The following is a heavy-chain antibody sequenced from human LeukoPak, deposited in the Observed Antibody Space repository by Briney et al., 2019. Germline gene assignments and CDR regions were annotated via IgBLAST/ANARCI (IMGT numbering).Heavy chain of an antibody. Sequence: KPSETLSLTCAVYGGSFSGYYWSWIRQPPGKGLEWIGEINHSGSTNYNPSLKSRVTISDTSKNQFSLKLSSVTAVDTAVYYCARGTKVVPANYGGRETLVTVPS. CDR2: INHSGST. D-gene: IGHD2-2*01. CDR3: ARGTKVVPANY. V-gene: IGHV4-34*01. CDR1: GGSFSGYY. J-gene: IGHJ4*02.